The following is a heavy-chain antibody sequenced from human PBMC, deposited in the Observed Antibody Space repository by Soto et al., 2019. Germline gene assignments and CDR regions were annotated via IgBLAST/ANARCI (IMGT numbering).Heavy chain of an antibody. J-gene: IGHJ4*02. CDR1: GGSIGSSNW. CDR2: IYHSGST. CDR3: AREGLLN. D-gene: IGHD2-21*02. V-gene: IGHV4-4*02. Sequence: SDTLSLTCAVSGGSIGSSNWWSWVRQPPGKGLEWIGEIYHSGSTNYNPSLKSRVTITRDTSASTAYMELSSLRSEDTAVYYCAREGLLNWGQGTLVNVSS.